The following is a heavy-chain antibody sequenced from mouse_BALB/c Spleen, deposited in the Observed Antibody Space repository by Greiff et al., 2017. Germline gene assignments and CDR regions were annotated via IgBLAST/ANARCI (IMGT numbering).Heavy chain of an antibody. CDR2: ISYDGSN. CDR1: GYSITSGNY. J-gene: IGHJ4*01. V-gene: IGHV3-6*02. Sequence: VQLEESGTGLVKPSQNKSLNKNITGYSITSGNYWNWIRQFPGNKLEWMGYISYDGSNNYNPSLKNRISITRDTSKNQFFLKLNSVTTEDTATYYCARGSSYYGNAMDYWGQGTVCTVSA. D-gene: IGHD2-10*01. CDR3: ARGSSYYGNAMDY.